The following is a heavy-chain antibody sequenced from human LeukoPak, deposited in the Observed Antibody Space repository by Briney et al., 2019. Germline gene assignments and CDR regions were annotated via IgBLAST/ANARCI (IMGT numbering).Heavy chain of an antibody. D-gene: IGHD6-13*01. CDR3: AKDTAAGTYYFDY. CDR2: ISGSGGST. Sequence: GGSLRLSCAASGFTFSSYVMSWVRQAPGKGLEWVSGISGSGGSTDYADSEKGRFTISRDNSKNTLYLQMNSLRAEDTAVYYCAKDTAAGTYYFDYWGQGTLVTVSS. J-gene: IGHJ4*02. V-gene: IGHV3-23*01. CDR1: GFTFSSYV.